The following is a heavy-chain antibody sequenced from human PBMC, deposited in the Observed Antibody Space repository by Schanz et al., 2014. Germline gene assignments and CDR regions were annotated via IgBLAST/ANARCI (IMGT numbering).Heavy chain of an antibody. CDR1: GLTFTSAW. J-gene: IGHJ5*02. V-gene: IGHV3-15*01. Sequence: EVQLLESGGGLVQPGGSLRLSCATSGLTFTSAWMSWVRQAPGKGLEWVGRIKGKTDGGTADYAAPVKGRFSISRDDSQSTLYLQMNSLKIEDTAVYYCATASSPVREAGAGSSFHLWGQGTLVTVSP. CDR2: IKGKTDGGTA. D-gene: IGHD6-13*01. CDR3: ATASSPVREAGAGSSFHL.